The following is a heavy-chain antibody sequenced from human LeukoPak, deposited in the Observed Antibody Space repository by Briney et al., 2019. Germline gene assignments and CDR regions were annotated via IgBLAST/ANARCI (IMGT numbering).Heavy chain of an antibody. CDR2: SDPKSGAT. J-gene: IGHJ4*02. V-gene: IGHV1-2*02. Sequence: GASVKVSCKPSGYTFTSYYIHWLRQAPGQRFEWMGWSDPKSGATKYEHFQGRVTMTRDTSISTAYMELSRLTSDDTAVYYCARGNFYDNKGYSPELRYWGQGTLVTVSS. CDR1: GYTFTSYY. D-gene: IGHD3-10*01. CDR3: ARGNFYDNKGYSPELRY.